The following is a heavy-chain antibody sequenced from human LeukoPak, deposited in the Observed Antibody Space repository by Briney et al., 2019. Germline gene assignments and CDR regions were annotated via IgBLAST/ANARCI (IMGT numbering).Heavy chain of an antibody. Sequence: GGSLRLSCAASGFTFSSYGMHWVRQAPCKGLEWVAFIRYDGSNKYYADSVKGRFTISRDNSKNTLYLQMNSLRAEDTAVYYCAPEVVVPAAHRPGSYWGQGTLVTVSS. CDR3: APEVVVPAAHRPGSY. CDR2: IRYDGSNK. D-gene: IGHD2-2*01. J-gene: IGHJ4*02. V-gene: IGHV3-30*02. CDR1: GFTFSSYG.